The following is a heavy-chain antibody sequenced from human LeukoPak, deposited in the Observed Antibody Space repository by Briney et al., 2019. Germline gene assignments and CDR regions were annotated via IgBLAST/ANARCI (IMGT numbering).Heavy chain of an antibody. V-gene: IGHV3-30*04. D-gene: IGHD1-26*01. Sequence: PGGSLRLSCAASGFTFSSYAMHWVRQAPGKGLEWVAVISYDGSNKYYADSVKGRFTISRDNSKNTLYLQMNSLRAEDTAVYYCAKDLPKWELRDYFDYWGQGTLVTVSS. CDR1: GFTFSSYA. CDR2: ISYDGSNK. CDR3: AKDLPKWELRDYFDY. J-gene: IGHJ4*02.